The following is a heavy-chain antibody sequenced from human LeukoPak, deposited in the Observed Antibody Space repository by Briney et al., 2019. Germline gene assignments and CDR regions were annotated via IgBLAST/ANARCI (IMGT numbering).Heavy chain of an antibody. J-gene: IGHJ6*02. CDR3: ARGAIQLWFYYYYGMDV. D-gene: IGHD5-18*01. Sequence: SVKVSCKASGGTFSSYAISWVRQAPGQGLEWMGGIIPIFGTANYAQKFQGRVTITADESTSTAYMELSSLRSEDTAVYYCARGAIQLWFYYYYGMDVWGQGATVTVSS. CDR2: IIPIFGTA. CDR1: GGTFSSYA. V-gene: IGHV1-69*13.